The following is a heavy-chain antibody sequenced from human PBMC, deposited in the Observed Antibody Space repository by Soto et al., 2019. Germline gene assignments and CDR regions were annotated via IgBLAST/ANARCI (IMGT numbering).Heavy chain of an antibody. Sequence: SVKVSCKASGGTFSSYAISWVRQAPGQGLEWMGGIIPIFGTAKYSQKFQGRVTITRDTSASTAYMELSSLRSEDTAVYYCARARDIVVVPAAARTVYSGYDWPAFDIWGQGTMVTVSS. CDR2: IIPIFGTA. V-gene: IGHV1-69*05. CDR1: GGTFSSYA. D-gene: IGHD2-2*01. CDR3: ARARDIVVVPAAARTVYSGYDWPAFDI. J-gene: IGHJ3*02.